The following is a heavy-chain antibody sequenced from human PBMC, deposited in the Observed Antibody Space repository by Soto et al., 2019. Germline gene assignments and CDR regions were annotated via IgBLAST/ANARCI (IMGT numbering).Heavy chain of an antibody. D-gene: IGHD3-3*01. Sequence: GGSLRLSCAASGFTFSSYWMSWVRQAPGKGLEWVANIKQDGSEKYYVDSVKGRFTISRDNAKNSLYLQMNSLRAEDTAVYYCARDLPFLEWLLYSERPTYYYYMDVWGKGTTVTVSS. V-gene: IGHV3-7*01. CDR1: GFTFSSYW. J-gene: IGHJ6*03. CDR2: IKQDGSEK. CDR3: ARDLPFLEWLLYSERPTYYYYMDV.